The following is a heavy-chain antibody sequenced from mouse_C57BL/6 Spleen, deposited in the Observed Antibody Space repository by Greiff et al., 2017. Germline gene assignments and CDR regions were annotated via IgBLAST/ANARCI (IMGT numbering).Heavy chain of an antibody. V-gene: IGHV5-6*02. CDR2: ISSGGSYT. J-gene: IGHJ1*03. CDR3: ARQTYGSSYRYFDV. D-gene: IGHD1-1*01. Sequence: DVMLVESGGDLVKPGGSLKLSCAASGFTFSSYGMSWVRQTPYKRLEWVATISSGGSYTYYPDSVKGRFTISRDNAKNTLYLQMSSLKSEDTAMYYCARQTYGSSYRYFDVWGTGTTVTVSS. CDR1: GFTFSSYG.